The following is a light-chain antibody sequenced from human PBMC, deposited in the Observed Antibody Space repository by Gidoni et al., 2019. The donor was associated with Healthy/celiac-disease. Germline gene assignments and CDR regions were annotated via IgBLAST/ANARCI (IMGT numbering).Light chain of an antibody. J-gene: IGKJ3*01. Sequence: DIVLPQSPGTLSLSPRERATLSCRASQSVSSSYLAWYQQKPGQAPRLLIYGASSRATGIPDRFSGSGSGTDFTLTISRLEPEEFAVYYCQQYGSSLFGPGTKVDIK. CDR1: QSVSSSY. CDR2: GAS. V-gene: IGKV3-20*01. CDR3: QQYGSSL.